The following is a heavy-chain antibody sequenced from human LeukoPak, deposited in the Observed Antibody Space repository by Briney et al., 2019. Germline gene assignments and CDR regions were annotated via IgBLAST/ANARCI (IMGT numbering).Heavy chain of an antibody. CDR3: ARGWELSS. CDR2: ISIYNGHT. V-gene: IGHV1-18*01. D-gene: IGHD1-26*01. CDR1: GYTFNNYA. Sequence: APVKVSCKASGYTFNNYAISWVRQAPGQGLEWMGWISIYNGHTDYAQNLQGRVTMTTDTSTSTAYMELRSLRSDDTALYYCARGWELSSWGQGTLVTVSS. J-gene: IGHJ5*02.